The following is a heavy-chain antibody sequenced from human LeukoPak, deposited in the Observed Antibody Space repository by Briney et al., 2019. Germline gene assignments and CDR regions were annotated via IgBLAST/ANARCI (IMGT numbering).Heavy chain of an antibody. CDR3: ARVFSYSSGRRPPFYYYYYMDV. V-gene: IGHV1-8*01. CDR1: GYTFTSYD. CDR2: MNPNSGDT. D-gene: IGHD6-19*01. J-gene: IGHJ6*03. Sequence: ASVKVSCKASGYTFTSYDINWVRQATGQGLEWMGWMNPNSGDTGYAQKFQGRVTMTRNTSISTAYMELSSLRSEDTVVYYCARVFSYSSGRRPPFYYYYYMDVWGKGTTVTVSS.